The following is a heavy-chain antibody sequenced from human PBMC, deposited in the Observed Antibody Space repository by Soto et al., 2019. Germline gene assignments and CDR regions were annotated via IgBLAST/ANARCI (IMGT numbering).Heavy chain of an antibody. CDR2: IYYSGST. V-gene: IGHV4-31*03. J-gene: IGHJ5*02. D-gene: IGHD1-26*01. CDR1: GGSISNGGYY. CDR3: APASGSYQTGNWFDP. Sequence: QVQLQESGPGLVKPSQTLSLTCTVSGGSISNGGYYWSWIRQHPGKGLEWIGYIYYSGSTYYNPSLKSRVTISIDTSKNQFSLKLSSVTAADTAVYYCAPASGSYQTGNWFDPWGQGTLVTVSS.